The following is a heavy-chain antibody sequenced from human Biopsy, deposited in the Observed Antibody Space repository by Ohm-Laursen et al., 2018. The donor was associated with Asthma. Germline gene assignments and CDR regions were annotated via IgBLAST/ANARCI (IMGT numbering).Heavy chain of an antibody. CDR1: GFAVSRDH. CDR3: ARGYSSNWSHYYFDY. CDR2: IYSGGTS. V-gene: IGHV3-53*05. J-gene: IGHJ4*02. D-gene: IGHD6-13*01. Sequence: GSLRLSCAASGFAVSRDHMFWVRQAPGKGLEWVSVIYSGGTSHTADSVRGRFTISRGYSKNTLYLQMHSLRAEDTAVYYCARGYSSNWSHYYFDYWGQGTLVTVSS.